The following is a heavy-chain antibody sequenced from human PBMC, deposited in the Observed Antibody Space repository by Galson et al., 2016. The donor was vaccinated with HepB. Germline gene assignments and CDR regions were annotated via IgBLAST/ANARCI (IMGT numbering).Heavy chain of an antibody. J-gene: IGHJ4*02. Sequence: SLRLSCAASGLIVSNSYMSWVRQAPGKGLEWVAAISGSGASTYYAASVTGRLTISRDNSKNILYLQMNSLSAEDTAVYYCAKEAGASRPFDHWGQGIWVTVSS. D-gene: IGHD1-26*01. V-gene: IGHV3-53*03. CDR3: AKEAGASRPFDH. CDR2: ISGSGAST. CDR1: GLIVSNSY.